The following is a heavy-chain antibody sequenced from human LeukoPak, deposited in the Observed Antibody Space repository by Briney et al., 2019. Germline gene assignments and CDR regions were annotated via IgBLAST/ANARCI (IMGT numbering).Heavy chain of an antibody. J-gene: IGHJ6*03. CDR3: ARRDTAMVTGSYYYYMDV. CDR1: GYSFTSYW. Sequence: PGESLKISCKGSGYSFTSYWIGWVRQMPGKGLEWMGIIYPGDSDTRYSPSFQGQVTISADKSISTAYLQWSSLKASDTAMYYCARRDTAMVTGSYYYYMDVWGKGTTVTVSS. CDR2: IYPGDSDT. D-gene: IGHD5-18*01. V-gene: IGHV5-51*01.